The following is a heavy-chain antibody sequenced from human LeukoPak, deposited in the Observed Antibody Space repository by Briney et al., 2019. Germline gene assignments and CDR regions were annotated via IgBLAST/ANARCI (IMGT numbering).Heavy chain of an antibody. D-gene: IGHD3-10*02. V-gene: IGHV3-48*03. CDR1: GFTFSSYE. CDR3: AELGITMIGGV. J-gene: IGHJ6*04. Sequence: GGSLRLSCAASGFTFSSYEMNWVRQAPGKGLEWVSYISSSGSTIHYADSVKGRFTISRDNAKNSLYLQMNSLRAEATAVYYCAELGITMIGGVWGKGTTVTISS. CDR2: ISSSGSTI.